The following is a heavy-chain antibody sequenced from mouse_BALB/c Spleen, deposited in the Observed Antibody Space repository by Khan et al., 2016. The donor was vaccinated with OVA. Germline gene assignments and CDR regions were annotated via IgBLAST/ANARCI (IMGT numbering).Heavy chain of an antibody. V-gene: IGHV3-2*02. J-gene: IGHJ3*01. CDR3: ARWFAY. Sequence: EVQLQESGPGLVKPSQSLSLTCTVTGYSITSDYAWNWIRQFPGNKLEWMGYMHYSGSTSYNPSLKSRISITRDSSKNQFFLHLNSVTPEDTATYYCARWFAYWGQGTLVTVSA. CDR2: MHYSGST. CDR1: GYSITSDYA.